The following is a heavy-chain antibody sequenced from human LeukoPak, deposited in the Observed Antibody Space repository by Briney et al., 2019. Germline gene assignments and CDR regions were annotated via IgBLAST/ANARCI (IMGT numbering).Heavy chain of an antibody. CDR2: ICADNGNT. CDR1: GYTFTSYG. CDR3: ARTGGGFGVGSRYYYYYMDV. Sequence: ASVKVSCKASGYTFTSYGISWVRQAPGQGLEWMGWICADNGNTNYAQKLQGRVTMTTDTSTSTAYMELRSLRSDDTAVYYCARTGGGFGVGSRYYYYYMDVWGKGTTVTVAS. V-gene: IGHV1-18*01. D-gene: IGHD3-10*01. J-gene: IGHJ6*03.